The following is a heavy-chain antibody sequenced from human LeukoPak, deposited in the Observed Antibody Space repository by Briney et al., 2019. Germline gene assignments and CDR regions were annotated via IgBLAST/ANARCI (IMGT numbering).Heavy chain of an antibody. CDR2: IYSSGST. CDR1: GGSISSYY. Sequence: KPSETLSLTCSVSGGSISSYYWSWIRQPPGEGLEWIGYIYSSGSTNYNPSLKSRVTISVDTSKNQFSLKLSSVTAADTAVYYCARPRENYYDRPFQYWGQGTLVSVSS. J-gene: IGHJ1*01. D-gene: IGHD3-22*01. V-gene: IGHV4-59*08. CDR3: ARPRENYYDRPFQY.